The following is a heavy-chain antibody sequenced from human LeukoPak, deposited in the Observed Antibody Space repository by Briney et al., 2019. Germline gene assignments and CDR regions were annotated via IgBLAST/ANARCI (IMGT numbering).Heavy chain of an antibody. CDR1: GFTFSSYG. V-gene: IGHV3-66*01. J-gene: IGHJ4*02. CDR2: IYSGGST. D-gene: IGHD3-9*01. Sequence: GRSLRLSCAASGFTFSSYGMHWVRQAPGQGLEWVSVIYSGGSTYYADSVKGRFTISRDDSKKTVYLQMNSLRAEDTAVYYCARESDILTGYPFDYWGQGTLVTVSS. CDR3: ARESDILTGYPFDY.